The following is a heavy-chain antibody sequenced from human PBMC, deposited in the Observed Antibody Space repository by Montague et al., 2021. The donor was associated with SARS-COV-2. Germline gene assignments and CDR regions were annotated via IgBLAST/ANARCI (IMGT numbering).Heavy chain of an antibody. CDR1: GFTFSSYS. J-gene: IGHJ3*02. V-gene: IGHV3-21*04. Sequence: SLRLSCAASGFTFSSYSMNWVRQAPGKGLEWVSSISSSSSYIYYADSVKGRFTISRDNSKNTLYLQMNSLRAEDTAVYYCARSRVSSGRGAFDIWGQGTMVTVSS. D-gene: IGHD6-19*01. CDR2: ISSSSSYI. CDR3: ARSRVSSGRGAFDI.